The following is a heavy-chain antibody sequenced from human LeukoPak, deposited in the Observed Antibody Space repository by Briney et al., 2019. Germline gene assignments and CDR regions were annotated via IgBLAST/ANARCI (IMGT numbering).Heavy chain of an antibody. CDR3: ASSLYYDSSGYYRNDAFDI. V-gene: IGHV1-24*01. J-gene: IGHJ3*02. D-gene: IGHD3-22*01. Sequence: ASVKVSCKVSGYTLTELSMHWVRQAPGKGLEWMGGFDPEDGETIYAQKFQGRVTMTEDTSTDTAYMELSSLRSEDTAVYYCASSLYYDSSGYYRNDAFDIWGQGTMVTVSS. CDR2: FDPEDGET. CDR1: GYTLTELS.